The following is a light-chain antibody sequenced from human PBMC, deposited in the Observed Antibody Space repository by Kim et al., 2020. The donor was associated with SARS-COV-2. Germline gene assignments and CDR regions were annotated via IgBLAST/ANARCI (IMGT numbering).Light chain of an antibody. CDR3: QKYDGAPWT. J-gene: IGKJ1*01. CDR1: QDISNY. CDR2: AAS. Sequence: DIHMTQSPSSLSASVGDRVTITCRASQDISNYVAWYQQKPGKPPKLLIYAASTLQSGVPSRFSGSGSGTDFTLTISSLQPEDVETYYCQKYDGAPWTFGQGTKVDIK. V-gene: IGKV1-27*01.